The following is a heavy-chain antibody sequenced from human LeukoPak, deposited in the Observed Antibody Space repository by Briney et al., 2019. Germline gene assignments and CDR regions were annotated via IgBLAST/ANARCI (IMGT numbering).Heavy chain of an antibody. CDR2: IYSGGTT. V-gene: IGHV3-53*01. J-gene: IGHJ4*02. Sequence: GGSQRLSCAASGFSVSSNYMSWVRQAPGKGLEWVSVIYSGGTTYYADSVKGRFTISRDNSKNTLFLQMNSLRVEDTAIYYCAKDAAGPEYWGQGTLVTVSS. CDR3: AKDAAGPEY. D-gene: IGHD6-13*01. CDR1: GFSVSSNY.